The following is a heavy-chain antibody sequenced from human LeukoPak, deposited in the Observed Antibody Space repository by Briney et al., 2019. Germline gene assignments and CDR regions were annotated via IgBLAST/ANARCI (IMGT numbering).Heavy chain of an antibody. CDR2: IYYSGST. J-gene: IGHJ4*02. D-gene: IGHD1-1*01. CDR1: GGSISSYY. V-gene: IGHV4-59*01. CDR3: ARCGPRYISDY. Sequence: SETLSLTCTVSGGSISSYYWSWIRQPPGKGLEWIGYIYYSGSTNYNPSLKSRVTISVDTSKNQFSLKLSSVTAADTPVYYCARCGPRYISDYWGQGTLVTVSS.